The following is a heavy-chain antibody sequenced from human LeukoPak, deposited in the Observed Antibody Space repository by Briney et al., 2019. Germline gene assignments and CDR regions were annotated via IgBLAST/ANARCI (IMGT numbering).Heavy chain of an antibody. Sequence: PSETLSLTCTASGGSISSNNYYWGWIRQPPGKGLEWIGYIYHSGSTYYNPSLKSRVTISVDRSKNHFSLRLSSVTAADTAVYYCAGLHDSSGYYPEYNGMDVWGQGTTVTVSS. D-gene: IGHD3-22*01. CDR3: AGLHDSSGYYPEYNGMDV. V-gene: IGHV4-30-2*01. CDR1: GGSISSNNYY. J-gene: IGHJ6*02. CDR2: IYHSGST.